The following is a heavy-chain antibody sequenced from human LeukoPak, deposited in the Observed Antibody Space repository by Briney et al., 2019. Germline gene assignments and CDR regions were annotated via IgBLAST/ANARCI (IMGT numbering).Heavy chain of an antibody. V-gene: IGHV3-30*18. J-gene: IGHJ6*02. CDR3: AKDLRYCSGTSCYEASGMDV. Sequence: GRSLRLSCAASGFTFSSYGMHWVRQAPGKGLEWVAAISYDGSDKYYADSVKGRFTISIDNSKNTLSLQMNSLRAEDTAVFFCAKDLRYCSGTSCYEASGMDVWGQGTTVTVSS. CDR2: ISYDGSDK. D-gene: IGHD2-2*01. CDR1: GFTFSSYG.